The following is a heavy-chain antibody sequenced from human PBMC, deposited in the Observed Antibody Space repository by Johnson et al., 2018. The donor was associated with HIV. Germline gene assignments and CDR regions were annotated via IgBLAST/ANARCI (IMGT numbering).Heavy chain of an antibody. Sequence: QVQLVESGGGVVQPGRSLRLSCAASGFTFSSYAMHWVRQAPGKGLEWVAVISYDGSNKYYADSVKGRFTIARDSSKNTLYLQMNTLRVEDTAVYYCAKDRAAAGSLGVFDFWGQGTMVTVSS. CDR2: ISYDGSNK. CDR1: GFTFSSYA. V-gene: IGHV3-30*14. D-gene: IGHD6-13*01. J-gene: IGHJ3*01. CDR3: AKDRAAAGSLGVFDF.